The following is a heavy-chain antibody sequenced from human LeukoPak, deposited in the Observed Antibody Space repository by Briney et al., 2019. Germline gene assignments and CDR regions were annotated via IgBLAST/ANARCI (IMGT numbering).Heavy chain of an antibody. V-gene: IGHV4-59*08. CDR3: ARLPQRSDVLTSYANSFDY. Sequence: NPSETLTLTCTVSGGSISSYYWSWIRQPPGKGLEWIGYIYYSGSTNYNPSLKSRVTISVDTSKNQFSLKLTSVTAADTAVFYCARLPQRSDVLTSYANSFDYWGQGTLVTVSS. CDR2: IYYSGST. CDR1: GGSISSYY. D-gene: IGHD3-9*01. J-gene: IGHJ4*02.